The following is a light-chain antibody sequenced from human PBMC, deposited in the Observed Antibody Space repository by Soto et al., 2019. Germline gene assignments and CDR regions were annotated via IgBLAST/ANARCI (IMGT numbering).Light chain of an antibody. CDR2: KND. CDR1: SSNIAINT. J-gene: IGLJ2*01. V-gene: IGLV1-44*01. CDR3: AAWDDRLNGPV. Sequence: QAVVTQPPSASGTPGQRVTISCSGSSSNIAINTVNWYQQVPGTAPRVLICKNDQRPSGVPDRFSASKSGTSASLAISGLQSEDEADYYCAAWDDRLNGPVFGGGTKLTVL.